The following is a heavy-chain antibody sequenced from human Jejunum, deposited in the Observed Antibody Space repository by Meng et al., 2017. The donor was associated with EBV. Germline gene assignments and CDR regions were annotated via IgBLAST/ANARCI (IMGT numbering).Heavy chain of an antibody. V-gene: IGHV3-33*01. Sequence: QVQLVESGGGVVQSGRSLRVSCVASGFIFTKYGMHWARQAPGKGLEWVTAIQSDGSKEYYSNSVKGRFTISRDDFKNTLYLQMDGLRLEDTAMYFCARDACGSPSCLDLWGQGTMVTV. CDR1: GFIFTKYG. D-gene: IGHD2-2*01. CDR3: ARDACGSPSCLDL. J-gene: IGHJ5*02. CDR2: IQSDGSKE.